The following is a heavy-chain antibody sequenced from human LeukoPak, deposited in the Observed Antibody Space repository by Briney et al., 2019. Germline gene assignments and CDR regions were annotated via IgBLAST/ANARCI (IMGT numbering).Heavy chain of an antibody. Sequence: KTSETLSLTCTVSGGSISSYYWSWIRQPPGKGLEWIGYIYYTGNPNYNPSLKSRVTISVDTSKNQFSLKLSSVTAADTAVYFCARGGKNSGWYGWGQGILVTVSS. CDR1: GGSISSYY. D-gene: IGHD6-19*01. CDR3: ARGGKNSGWYG. V-gene: IGHV4-59*01. J-gene: IGHJ4*02. CDR2: IYYTGNP.